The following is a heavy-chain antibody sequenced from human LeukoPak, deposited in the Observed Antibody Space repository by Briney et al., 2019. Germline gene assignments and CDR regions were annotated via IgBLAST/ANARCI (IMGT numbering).Heavy chain of an antibody. CDR3: AKEGLPMSGFDP. Sequence: GRSLRLSCAASGFTFDDYAMHWVRQAPGKGLEWVSGISWNSGSIGYADSVKGRFTISRDNAKNSLHLQMNSLRAEDTALYYCAKEGLPMSGFDPWGQGTLVTVSS. CDR2: ISWNSGSI. CDR1: GFTFDDYA. D-gene: IGHD5-12*01. V-gene: IGHV3-9*01. J-gene: IGHJ5*02.